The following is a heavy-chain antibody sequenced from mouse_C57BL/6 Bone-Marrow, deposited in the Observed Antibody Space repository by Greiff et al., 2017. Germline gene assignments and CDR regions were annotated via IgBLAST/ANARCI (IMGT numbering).Heavy chain of an antibody. CDR3: ARHTGYGENYAMDY. J-gene: IGHJ4*01. Sequence: EVQLQQSGPGLVKPSQSLSLTCSVTGYSITSGYYWNWIRQFPGNKLEWMGYISYDGSNNYNPSLKNRISITRDTSKNQFFLKLNSVTTEDTATYYGARHTGYGENYAMDYWGQGTSVTVSS. V-gene: IGHV3-6*01. D-gene: IGHD3-2*02. CDR2: ISYDGSN. CDR1: GYSITSGYY.